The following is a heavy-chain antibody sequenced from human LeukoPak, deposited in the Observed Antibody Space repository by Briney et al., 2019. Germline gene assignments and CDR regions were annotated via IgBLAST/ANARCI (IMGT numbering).Heavy chain of an antibody. V-gene: IGHV3-23*01. Sequence: GGSLRLSCAASGFTFSSYAMSWVRQAPGKGLEWVSAISGSGGSTYYADSAKGRFTISRDNSKNTLYLQMNSLRAEDTAVYYCAKLDAVAGKFDYWGQGTLVTVSS. CDR2: ISGSGGST. CDR1: GFTFSSYA. CDR3: AKLDAVAGKFDY. D-gene: IGHD6-19*01. J-gene: IGHJ4*02.